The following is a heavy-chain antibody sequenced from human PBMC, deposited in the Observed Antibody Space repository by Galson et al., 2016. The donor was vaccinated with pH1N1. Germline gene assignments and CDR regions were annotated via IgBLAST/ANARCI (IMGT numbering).Heavy chain of an antibody. CDR1: GFSFDDYA. V-gene: IGHV3-9*01. J-gene: IGHJ4*02. D-gene: IGHD3-10*01. CDR3: AKDSDYYGSGPLGY. Sequence: SLRLSCAASGFSFDDYAMHWVRHAPGKGLEWVSRVRWNSGSIGYADSVKGRFTISRDNAKNSLYLQMNSLGAEDTALYYCAKDSDYYGSGPLGYWGQGTLVTVSS. CDR2: VRWNSGSI.